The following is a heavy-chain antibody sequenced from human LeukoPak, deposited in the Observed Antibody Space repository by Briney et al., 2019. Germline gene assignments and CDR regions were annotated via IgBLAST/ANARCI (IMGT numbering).Heavy chain of an antibody. D-gene: IGHD5-18*01. CDR1: GGSFSGYY. CDR2: INHSGST. Sequence: SETLSLTCAVYGGSFSGYYWSWIRQPPGKGPEWIGEINHSGSTNYNPSLKSRVTISVDTSKKQFSLKLSSVTAADTAVYYCAREGRIQLWPWGQGTLVTVSS. CDR3: AREGRIQLWP. V-gene: IGHV4-34*01. J-gene: IGHJ5*02.